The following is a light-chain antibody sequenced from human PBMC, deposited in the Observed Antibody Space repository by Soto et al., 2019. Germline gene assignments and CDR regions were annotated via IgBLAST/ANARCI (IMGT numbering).Light chain of an antibody. CDR1: SSDVGGYNY. J-gene: IGLJ2*01. V-gene: IGLV2-14*01. CDR3: SSYTSTNTHVV. Sequence: QSVLTQPASVSGSPGQTITISCTGTSSDVGGYNYVSWYQQYPGKAPKLLTYEVTNRPSGVSNRFSGSKSGNVASLTISGLQAEDEADYYCSSYTSTNTHVVFGRGTKLTVL. CDR2: EVT.